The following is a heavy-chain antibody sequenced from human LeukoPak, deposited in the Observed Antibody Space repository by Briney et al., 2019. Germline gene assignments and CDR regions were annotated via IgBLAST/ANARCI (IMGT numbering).Heavy chain of an antibody. J-gene: IGHJ4*02. CDR2: IYYSGNT. CDR1: GGAISSYY. Sequence: PETLSLTCIVSGGAISSYYWSWIRQPPGKRLEWIGYIYYSGNTNYNPSLKSRVTISLDTSKNQFSLKLSSVTAADTAVYYCARVGNGHFDYWGQGTLVTVSS. CDR3: ARVGNGHFDY. D-gene: IGHD2-8*01. V-gene: IGHV4-59*01.